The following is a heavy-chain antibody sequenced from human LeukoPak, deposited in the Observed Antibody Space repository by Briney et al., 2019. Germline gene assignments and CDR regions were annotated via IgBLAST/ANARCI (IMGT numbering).Heavy chain of an antibody. V-gene: IGHV4-59*01. CDR2: IYYSGNT. Sequence: PSETLSLTCTVSGGSISSYYWSWIRQPPGKGLEWIGYIYYSGNTNYNPSLKSRVTISVDTSKKQFSLELSSVTAADTAVYYCARDMTQEAAFDYWGQGTLVTVSS. D-gene: IGHD2-21*02. CDR1: GGSISSYY. CDR3: ARDMTQEAAFDY. J-gene: IGHJ4*02.